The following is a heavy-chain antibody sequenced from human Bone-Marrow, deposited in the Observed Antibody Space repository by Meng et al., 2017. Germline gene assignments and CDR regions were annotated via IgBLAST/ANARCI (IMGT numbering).Heavy chain of an antibody. J-gene: IGHJ4*02. CDR1: GGSISSSSYY. CDR2: SYHSGST. CDR3: ARDLLHDFWSGYAALVDY. V-gene: IGHV4-39*07. D-gene: IGHD3-3*01. Sequence: SETLSLTCTVSGGSISSSSYYWGWIRQSPGNGLEWIASSYHSGSTYYNPSLKSRVTISVDTSQNQFSLKLSSVTAADTAVYYRARDLLHDFWSGYAALVDYWREGTL.